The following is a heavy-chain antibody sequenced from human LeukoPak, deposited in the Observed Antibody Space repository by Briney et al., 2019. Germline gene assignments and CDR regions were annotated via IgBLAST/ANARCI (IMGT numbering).Heavy chain of an antibody. D-gene: IGHD4-11*01. J-gene: IGHJ5*02. CDR2: IYYSGST. V-gene: IGHV4-39*07. CDR3: ARAGDYSNCRNWFDP. Sequence: SETLSLTCTVSGGSISSSSYYWGWIRQPPGKGLEWIGSIYYSGSTYYNPSLKSRVTISVDTSKNQFSLKLSSVTAADTAVYYCARAGDYSNCRNWFDPWGQGTLVTVSS. CDR1: GGSISSSSYY.